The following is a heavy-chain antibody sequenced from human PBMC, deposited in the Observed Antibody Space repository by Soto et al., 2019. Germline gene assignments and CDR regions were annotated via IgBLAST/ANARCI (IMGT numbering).Heavy chain of an antibody. Sequence: GGSLRLSCAASGFTFSSYGMHWVRQAPGKGLEWVAVIWYDGSNKYYADSVKGRFTISRDNSKNTLYLQMNSLRAEDTAVYYCARASYDSSGYYLDYGMDVWGQGTTVTVSS. CDR1: GFTFSSYG. D-gene: IGHD3-22*01. CDR2: IWYDGSNK. V-gene: IGHV3-33*01. CDR3: ARASYDSSGYYLDYGMDV. J-gene: IGHJ6*02.